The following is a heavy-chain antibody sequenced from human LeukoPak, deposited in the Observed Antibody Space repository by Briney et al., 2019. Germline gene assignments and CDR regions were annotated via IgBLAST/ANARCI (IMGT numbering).Heavy chain of an antibody. CDR2: IYYSGST. CDR3: DRSYSSSWYPTRPTPDAFDI. D-gene: IGHD6-13*01. CDR1: AGSISSGGYY. V-gene: IGHV4-31*03. Sequence: SETLSLTCTVSAGSISSGGYYWGWLRQHPGKGLEWIGYIYYSGSTYYNPSLKSRVTISVDTSKNQFSLQLSSVTAADTAVYYFDRSYSSSWYPTRPTPDAFDIWSQGTMVTVSS. J-gene: IGHJ3*02.